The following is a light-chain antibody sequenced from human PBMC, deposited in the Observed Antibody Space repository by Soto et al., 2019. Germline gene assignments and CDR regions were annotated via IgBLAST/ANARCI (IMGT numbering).Light chain of an antibody. CDR1: SSDIGGYNS. CDR3: NSFTSSISLV. Sequence: QSALTQPASVSGSPGQSITISCTGTSSDIGGYNSVSWYQQHPGKAPKLIIYEVSSRPSGVSHRFSGSRSGNTASLTISGPQVEDEADYYCNSFTSSISLVFGGGTKLTVL. CDR2: EVS. J-gene: IGLJ3*02. V-gene: IGLV2-14*01.